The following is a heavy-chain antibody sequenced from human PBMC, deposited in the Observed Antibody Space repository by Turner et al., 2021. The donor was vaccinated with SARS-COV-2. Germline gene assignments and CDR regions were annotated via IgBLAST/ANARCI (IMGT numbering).Heavy chain of an antibody. CDR2: ISYDGSNK. V-gene: IGHV3-30*03. J-gene: IGHJ4*02. D-gene: IGHD2-15*01. Sequence: VQLVESGGGVVQPGRSLRLYCAASGFPFSSYGMHWVRQAPGKGLEWVAVISYDGSNKYYADSVKGRFTISRDNSKNTLYLQMNSLRAEDTAVYYCATRIVVVVTATNAFDYWGQGTLVTVSS. CDR1: GFPFSSYG. CDR3: ATRIVVVVTATNAFDY.